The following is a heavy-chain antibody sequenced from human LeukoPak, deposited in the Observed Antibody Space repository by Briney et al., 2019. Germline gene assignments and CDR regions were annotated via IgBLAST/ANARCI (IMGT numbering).Heavy chain of an antibody. Sequence: ASVKVSCKASGYTCTSYGISCVRQAPGQRLEWMGWSSAYNGNTNYAQQLQGRVTMTTDTSTSTAYMELRSLRSDDTPVYYCARTRSGWSTKSYYYYMDVWGKGTTVTVSS. V-gene: IGHV1-18*01. CDR1: GYTCTSYG. J-gene: IGHJ6*03. D-gene: IGHD6-19*01. CDR2: SSAYNGNT. CDR3: ARTRSGWSTKSYYYYMDV.